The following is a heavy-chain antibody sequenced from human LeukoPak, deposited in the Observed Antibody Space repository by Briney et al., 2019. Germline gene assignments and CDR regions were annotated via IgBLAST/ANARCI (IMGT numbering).Heavy chain of an antibody. J-gene: IGHJ2*01. CDR1: GDSITSSDHY. V-gene: IGHV4-39*01. Sequence: SETLSLTCTLSGDSITSSDHYWVWIRQSPGKGLEWIGRISHSGNTYYKSSLRRRVTVSLDTSKNQFSLILTSVTAADTAEYYCARHLYYSASAFWYIDLWGRGTLVIVSS. CDR2: ISHSGNT. CDR3: ARHLYYSASAFWYIDL. D-gene: IGHD3-10*01.